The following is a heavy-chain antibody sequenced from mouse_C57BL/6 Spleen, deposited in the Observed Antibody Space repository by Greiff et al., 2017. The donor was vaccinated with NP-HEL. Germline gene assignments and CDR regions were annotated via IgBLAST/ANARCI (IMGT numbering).Heavy chain of an antibody. D-gene: IGHD2-4*01. CDR2: INPSTGGT. Sequence: VQLKQSGPELVKPGASVKISCKASGYSFTGYYMHWVKQSSEKSLEWIGEINPSTGGTSYNQKFKGKATLTVDKSSSTAYMQLKSLTSEDSAVYYCARDGGLRGYFDYWGQGTTLTVSS. CDR1: GYSFTGYY. CDR3: ARDGGLRGYFDY. J-gene: IGHJ2*01. V-gene: IGHV1-43*01.